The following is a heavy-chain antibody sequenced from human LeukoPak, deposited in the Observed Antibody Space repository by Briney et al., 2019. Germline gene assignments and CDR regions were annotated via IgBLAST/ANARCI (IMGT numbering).Heavy chain of an antibody. CDR1: GDSINSYY. Sequence: SETLSLTCTVSGDSINSYYWSWIRQPPGKGLEWIGYIYYSGSTNYNPSLKSRVTISVDTSKNQFSLKLSSVTAADTAVYYCARVSLVRGAPDYYFDYWGQGTLVTVSS. CDR3: ARVSLVRGAPDYYFDY. CDR2: IYYSGST. J-gene: IGHJ4*02. D-gene: IGHD3-10*01. V-gene: IGHV4-59*12.